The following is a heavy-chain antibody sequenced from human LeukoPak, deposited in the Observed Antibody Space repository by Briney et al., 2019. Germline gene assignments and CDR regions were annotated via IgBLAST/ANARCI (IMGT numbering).Heavy chain of an antibody. D-gene: IGHD6-19*01. Sequence: GGSLRLSCAASGFTFSSYAMNWVRQAPGKGLEWVSAIRGSGGSTYYADSVKGRFTISRDNSKNTLYLQMNSLRAEDTAVYYCAKALERWLDYFDYWGQGTLVPVSS. CDR1: GFTFSSYA. J-gene: IGHJ4*02. CDR2: IRGSGGST. V-gene: IGHV3-23*01. CDR3: AKALERWLDYFDY.